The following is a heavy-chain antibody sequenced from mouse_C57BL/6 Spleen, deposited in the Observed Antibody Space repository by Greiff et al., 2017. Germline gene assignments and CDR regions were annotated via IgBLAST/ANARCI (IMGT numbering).Heavy chain of an antibody. J-gene: IGHJ4*01. V-gene: IGHV5-9*01. CDR1: GFTFSSYT. CDR2: ISGGGGNS. CDR3: ARHWPDY. Sequence: EVQRVESGGGLVKPGGSLKLSCAASGFTFSSYTMSWVRQTPEKRLEWVATISGGGGNSYYPDSVKGRFTISRDNAKNTLYLQMSSLRSEDTALYYCARHWPDYWGQGTSVTVSS.